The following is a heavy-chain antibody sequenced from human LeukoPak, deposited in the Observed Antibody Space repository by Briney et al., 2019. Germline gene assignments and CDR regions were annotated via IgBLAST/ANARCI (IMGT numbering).Heavy chain of an antibody. CDR3: ARDAYDSSGYYPYYFDY. V-gene: IGHV1-69*05. D-gene: IGHD3-22*01. J-gene: IGHJ4*02. CDR1: GGTFSSYA. CDR2: IIPIFGTA. Sequence: SVKVSCKASGGTFSSYAISWVRQAPGQGLEWMGGIIPIFGTADYAQKFQGRVTITTDESTSTAYMELSSLRSEDTAVYYCARDAYDSSGYYPYYFDYWGQGTLVTVSS.